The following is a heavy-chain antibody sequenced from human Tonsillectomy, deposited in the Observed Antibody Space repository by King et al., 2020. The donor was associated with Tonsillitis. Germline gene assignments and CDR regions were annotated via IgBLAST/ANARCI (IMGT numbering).Heavy chain of an antibody. D-gene: IGHD3-10*01. J-gene: IGHJ3*02. CDR3: AKGGKDGSGSYKTDAFDI. Sequence: VQLVESGGGLVQPGGSLRLSCAASGFTFSSYAMSWVRQAPGKGLEWVSAISGSGGSTYYADSVKGRFTISRDNSKNTRYLQMNSLRAEDTAVYYCAKGGKDGSGSYKTDAFDIWGQGTMVTVSS. V-gene: IGHV3-23*04. CDR2: ISGSGGST. CDR1: GFTFSSYA.